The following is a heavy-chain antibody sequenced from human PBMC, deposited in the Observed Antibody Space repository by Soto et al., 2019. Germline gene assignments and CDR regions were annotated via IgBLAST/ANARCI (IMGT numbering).Heavy chain of an antibody. CDR3: AGAPNQAYCSTTSCPNWYFDL. Sequence: VQLVQSGAEVKKPGSSVKVSCKASGGTFSSYTISWVRQAPGQGLEWMGRIIPILGIANYAQIFQGRVTITADKATSTAYMELSSLRSDDTAVYYCAGAPNQAYCSTTSCPNWYFDLWGRGTLVTVSS. J-gene: IGHJ2*01. D-gene: IGHD2-2*01. V-gene: IGHV1-69*02. CDR2: IIPILGIA. CDR1: GGTFSSYT.